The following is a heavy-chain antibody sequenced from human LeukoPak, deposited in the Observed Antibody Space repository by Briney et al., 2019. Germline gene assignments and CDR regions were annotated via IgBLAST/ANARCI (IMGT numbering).Heavy chain of an antibody. CDR2: ISWNSGNI. J-gene: IGHJ4*02. CDR3: ARHVRFEGVDY. D-gene: IGHD3-3*01. Sequence: GGSLRLSCAGSGFTFDDYAMHWVRQTPGKGLEWVSGISWNSGNIAYADFVGGRFTISRDNAKNSLFLQMNSLRAEDTAVYYCARHVRFEGVDYWGQGTLVTVSS. CDR1: GFTFDDYA. V-gene: IGHV3-9*01.